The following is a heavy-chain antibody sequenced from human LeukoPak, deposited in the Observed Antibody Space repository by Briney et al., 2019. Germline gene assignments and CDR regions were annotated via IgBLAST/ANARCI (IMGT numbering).Heavy chain of an antibody. J-gene: IGHJ6*03. CDR2: MNPSGST. Sequence: SGTPSLTCAVHGGSFSGYYWTWIRQTPGKGLEWIGEMNPSGSTNYNPSLKSRVTISVDTSKNQFSLKLSSVTAADTAVYYCARGRQDVTMIVVVMTAVSYYLDVWGKGTTVTAS. D-gene: IGHD3-22*01. V-gene: IGHV4-34*01. CDR1: GGSFSGYY. CDR3: ARGRQDVTMIVVVMTAVSYYLDV.